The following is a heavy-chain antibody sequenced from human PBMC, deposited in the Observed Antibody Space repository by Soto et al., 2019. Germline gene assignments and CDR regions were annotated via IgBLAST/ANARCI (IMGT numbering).Heavy chain of an antibody. D-gene: IGHD7-27*01. CDR2: LNPNGTFT. V-gene: IGHV3-74*01. J-gene: IGHJ4*02. CDR3: ARGRTSPTYWGLFYN. Sequence: EVQLVESGGGLVQPGGSLRLSCAGSGFTFSGYWMHWVRQAPGKGPVWVSRLNPNGTFTTNADSVKGRFTISRDNAKNTVYLQMNSLRADDTAVYYCARGRTSPTYWGLFYNWGQGTLVTVSS. CDR1: GFTFSGYW.